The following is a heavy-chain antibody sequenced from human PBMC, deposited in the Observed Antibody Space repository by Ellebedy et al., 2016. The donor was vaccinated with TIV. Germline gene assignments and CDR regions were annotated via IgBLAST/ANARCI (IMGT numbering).Heavy chain of an antibody. CDR3: ARPRIAVAGTLPRGWFDP. CDR1: GGSISSYY. CDR2: IYYSGST. J-gene: IGHJ5*02. V-gene: IGHV4-59*08. D-gene: IGHD6-19*01. Sequence: MPSETLSLTCTVSGGSISSYYWSWIRQPPGKGLEWIGYIYYSGSTNYNPSLKSRVTISVDTSKNQFSLKLSSVTAADTAVYYCARPRIAVAGTLPRGWFDPWGQGTLVTVSS.